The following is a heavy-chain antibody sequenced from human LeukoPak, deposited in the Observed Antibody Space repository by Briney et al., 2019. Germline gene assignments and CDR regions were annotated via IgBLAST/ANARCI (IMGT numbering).Heavy chain of an antibody. CDR3: ARQIRYFDWSPFDF. CDR2: IYPTDSDT. V-gene: IGHV5-51*01. CDR1: GFRFNNYW. D-gene: IGHD3-9*01. J-gene: IGHJ4*02. Sequence: GESLKISCKGSGFRFNNYWIGWVRQMPGKGLEWVGIIYPTDSDTRYSPSFQGQVTISADKSISTAYLQWTSLKTSDTAIYYCARQIRYFDWSPFDFWGQGTLVTVSS.